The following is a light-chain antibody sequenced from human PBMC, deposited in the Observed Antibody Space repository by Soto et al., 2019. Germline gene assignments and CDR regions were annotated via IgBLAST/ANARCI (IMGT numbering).Light chain of an antibody. CDR2: AAS. V-gene: IGKV1-8*01. CDR1: QGISSY. J-gene: IGKJ4*01. Sequence: AIRMTQSPSSLSASTGDRVTITCRASQGISSYLAWYQQKPGKAPKLLIYAASTLQRRVPSRLSGSGSGTDFTLTISCLQSEDFATYSCQQYYSYPALTFGGGTKVEIK. CDR3: QQYYSYPALT.